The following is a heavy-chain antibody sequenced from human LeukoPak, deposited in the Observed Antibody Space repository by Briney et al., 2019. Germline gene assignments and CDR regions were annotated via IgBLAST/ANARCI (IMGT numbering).Heavy chain of an antibody. D-gene: IGHD5-12*01. CDR1: GFTFSSHT. J-gene: IGHJ4*02. Sequence: GGSLRLSYAASGFTFSSHTMSWVRQAPGKGLEWVSAIGGSGDSTYYADSVKGRFTISRDNSKNTLYLQMNSLRAEDTAVYYCAKVSYSGYDFDYWGQGTLVTVSS. CDR2: IGGSGDST. CDR3: AKVSYSGYDFDY. V-gene: IGHV3-23*01.